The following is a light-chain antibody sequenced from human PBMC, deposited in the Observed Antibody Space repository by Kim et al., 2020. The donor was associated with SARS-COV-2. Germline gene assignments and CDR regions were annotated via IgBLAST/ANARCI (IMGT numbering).Light chain of an antibody. V-gene: IGKV1-27*01. Sequence: GDRVTITCRASQGISNYLAWYQQKPGKVPKLLIFAASTLQSGVPSRFSGSGSGTDFTLTISSLQPEDVATYYCQKYDSVPHTFGQGTKLEI. CDR2: AAS. J-gene: IGKJ2*01. CDR1: QGISNY. CDR3: QKYDSVPHT.